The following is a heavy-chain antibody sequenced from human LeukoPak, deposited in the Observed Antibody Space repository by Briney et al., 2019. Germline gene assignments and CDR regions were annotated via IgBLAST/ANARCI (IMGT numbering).Heavy chain of an antibody. Sequence: GASVKVSCKASGYTFTSYGISWLRQAPGQGLEWMGWISAYNGNTKYAQDFQGRVTMTTDTSTSTAYMELRSLRSDDTAVYHCARDNHRSSWSWFDPWGQGTLVTVSS. CDR1: GYTFTSYG. J-gene: IGHJ5*02. CDR3: ARDNHRSSWSWFDP. CDR2: ISAYNGNT. D-gene: IGHD6-13*01. V-gene: IGHV1-18*01.